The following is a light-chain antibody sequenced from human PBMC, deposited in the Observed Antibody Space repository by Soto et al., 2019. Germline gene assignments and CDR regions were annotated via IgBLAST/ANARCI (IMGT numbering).Light chain of an antibody. CDR1: QGMRND. Sequence: IQMTQSPPNLSASVGDRVTITCRASQGMRNDLGWYQQVPGKAPKPLIYDASRLESGVPSGFSPSGSGTDFTLTINTLHPKDFATYYSLHVYRCPRTFGLGTKVEIK. V-gene: IGKV1-6*01. CDR2: DAS. CDR3: LHVYRCPRT. J-gene: IGKJ1*01.